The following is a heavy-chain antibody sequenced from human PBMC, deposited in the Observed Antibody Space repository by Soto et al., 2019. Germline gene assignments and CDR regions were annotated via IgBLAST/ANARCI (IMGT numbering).Heavy chain of an antibody. D-gene: IGHD2-15*01. J-gene: IGHJ4*02. Sequence: SVKVSCKASGGTFSSYAISWVRQAPGQGLEWMGGIIPIFGTANYAQKFQGRVTITADESTSTAYMELSSLRSEDTAVYYCARGKGYCSGGSCWLDYWGQGTLVTVSS. CDR1: GGTFSSYA. CDR3: ARGKGYCSGGSCWLDY. V-gene: IGHV1-69*13. CDR2: IIPIFGTA.